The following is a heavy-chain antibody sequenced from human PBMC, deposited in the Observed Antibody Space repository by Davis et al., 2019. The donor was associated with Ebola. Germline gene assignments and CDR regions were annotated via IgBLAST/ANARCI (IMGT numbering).Heavy chain of an antibody. V-gene: IGHV3-30-3*02. Sequence: PGGSLRLSCAASGFTFSSYAMHWVRQAPGKGLEWVAVISYDGSNKYYADSVKGRFTISRDNSKNTLYLQMNSLRAEDTAVYYCAKILSRDGYNYAPDGYWGQGTLVTVSS. CDR2: ISYDGSNK. CDR3: AKILSRDGYNYAPDGY. D-gene: IGHD5-24*01. J-gene: IGHJ4*02. CDR1: GFTFSSYA.